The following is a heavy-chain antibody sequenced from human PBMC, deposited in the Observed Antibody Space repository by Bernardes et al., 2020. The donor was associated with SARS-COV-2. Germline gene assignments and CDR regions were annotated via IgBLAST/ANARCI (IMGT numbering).Heavy chain of an antibody. J-gene: IGHJ5*02. CDR2: VNPRGST. CDR1: PAPRPSPY. V-gene: IGHV4-34*01. CDR3: ARLCSGRRLSGRDP. D-gene: IGHD3-10*01. Sequence: SETLSLTSASDPAPRPSPYWRWLPQPPRPWLELIGVVNPRGSTHSTPSLNRRVPLSVDTSKTQFSLTLSSVTAADPAVYYCARLCSGRRLSGRDPWTQAPLV.